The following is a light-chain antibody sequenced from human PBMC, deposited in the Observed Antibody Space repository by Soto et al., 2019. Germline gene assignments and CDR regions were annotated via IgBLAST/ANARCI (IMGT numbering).Light chain of an antibody. V-gene: IGLV1-40*01. CDR1: SSNIGAGHD. CDR3: QSFDSSLNVV. CDR2: NNF. J-gene: IGLJ2*01. Sequence: QSALTQPPSVSGAPGQRVTMSCTGSSSNIGAGHDVQWYQQLPGSAPKLLIYNNFIRASGVPDRFSGSNSGTSASLAITGLQAEDEADYYCQSFDSSLNVVFGGGTKVTVL.